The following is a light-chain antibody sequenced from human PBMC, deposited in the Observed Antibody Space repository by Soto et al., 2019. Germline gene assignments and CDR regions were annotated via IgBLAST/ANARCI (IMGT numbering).Light chain of an antibody. CDR3: HQRKSWPRT. CDR2: QTS. V-gene: IGKV3-11*01. CDR1: QYINTR. Sequence: EIVLKQSQPTLSSVPFDRVTLSCRASQYINTRLAWYQHRPGQAPRLLIYQTSLRAAGIPARFSASGSGTDFTLTISDVQPEDFALYYCHQRKSWPRTFGQGTKVDIK. J-gene: IGKJ1*01.